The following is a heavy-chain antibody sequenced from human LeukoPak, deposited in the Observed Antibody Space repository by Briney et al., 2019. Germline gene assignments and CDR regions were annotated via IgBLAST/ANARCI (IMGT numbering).Heavy chain of an antibody. D-gene: IGHD3-10*01. CDR3: ARGGGNTMVRGVIIKVGPGDY. J-gene: IGHJ4*02. CDR2: IIPIFGTA. V-gene: IGHV1-69*06. Sequence: ASVKVSCKASGGTFSSYAISWVRQAPGQGLEWMGGIIPIFGTANYAQKFQGRVTITADKSTSTAYMELSSLRSEDTAVYYCARGGGNTMVRGVIIKVGPGDYWGQGTLVTVSS. CDR1: GGTFSSYA.